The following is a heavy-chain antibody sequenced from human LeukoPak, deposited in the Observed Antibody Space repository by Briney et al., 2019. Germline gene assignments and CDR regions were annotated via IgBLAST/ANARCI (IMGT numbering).Heavy chain of an antibody. V-gene: IGHV3-23*01. D-gene: IGHD1-26*01. CDR1: GFTFSSYA. Sequence: GGSLRLSCAASGFTFSSYAMNWVRQAPGKGLEWVSGIGASGGSTYYADSVKGRFTISRDNSKNTLYLQMNSLRAEDTAVYYCAKGGKWDVTPFDYWGQGTLVTVSS. CDR3: AKGGKWDVTPFDY. CDR2: IGASGGST. J-gene: IGHJ4*02.